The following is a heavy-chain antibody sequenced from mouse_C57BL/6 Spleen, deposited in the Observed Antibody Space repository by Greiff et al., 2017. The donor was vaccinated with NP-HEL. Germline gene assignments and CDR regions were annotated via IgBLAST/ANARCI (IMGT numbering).Heavy chain of an antibody. CDR3: ASRAYYSTYASWFAY. CDR2: ILPGSGST. Sequence: VKLVESGAELMKPGASVKLSCKATGYTFTGYWIEWVKQRPGHGLEWIGEILPGSGSTNYNEKFKGKATFTADTSSNTAYMQLSSLTTEDSAIYYCASRAYYSTYASWFAYWGQGTLVTVSA. V-gene: IGHV1-9*01. D-gene: IGHD2-5*01. J-gene: IGHJ3*01. CDR1: GYTFTGYW.